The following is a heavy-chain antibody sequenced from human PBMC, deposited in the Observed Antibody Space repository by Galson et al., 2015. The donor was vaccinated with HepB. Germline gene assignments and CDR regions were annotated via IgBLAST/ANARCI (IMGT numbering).Heavy chain of an antibody. CDR1: GYTFNTYS. V-gene: IGHV7-4-1*02. CDR2: INTKTGNP. CDR3: ARDEGYYYDSSGYYYEELGKWFDP. Sequence: SVKVSCKASGYTFNTYSMNWVRQAPGQGLEWMGWINTKTGNPTYAQAFRGRFVFSLDTSVSTAYLQISSLKAEDTAVYYCARDEGYYYDSSGYYYEELGKWFDPWGQGTLVTVAS. D-gene: IGHD3-22*01. J-gene: IGHJ5*02.